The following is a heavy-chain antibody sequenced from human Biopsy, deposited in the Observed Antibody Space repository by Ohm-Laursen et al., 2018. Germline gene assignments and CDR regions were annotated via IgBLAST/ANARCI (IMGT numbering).Heavy chain of an antibody. CDR3: ARATHSSGHKIDS. Sequence: SLRLSCAASGFVVSGTQMSWVRQAPRKGLEWVSVIYSGDSTYYADSVKGRFTISRDESKNTLYLQMNRLRAEDTAVYHCARATHSSGHKIDSWGQGTLVTVSS. CDR2: IYSGDST. CDR1: GFVVSGTQ. D-gene: IGHD6-25*01. V-gene: IGHV3-53*01. J-gene: IGHJ4*02.